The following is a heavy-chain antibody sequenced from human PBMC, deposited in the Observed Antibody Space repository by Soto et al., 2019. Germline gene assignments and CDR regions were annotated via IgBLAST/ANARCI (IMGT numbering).Heavy chain of an antibody. D-gene: IGHD2-15*01. CDR1: GFTVSSKY. V-gene: IGHV3-66*01. Sequence: EVQLVESGGGLVQPGGSLRLSCAASGFTVSSKYMTWVRQAPGKGLEWVSLIQSGGTTYYADSVKGRFTISRDTSENTLHLQMDSLGVEDTAVDYCASDGGLCGGGRWCGIPLDVGGNGSPVTV. J-gene: IGHJ6*03. CDR2: IQSGGTT. CDR3: ASDGGLCGGGRWCGIPLDV.